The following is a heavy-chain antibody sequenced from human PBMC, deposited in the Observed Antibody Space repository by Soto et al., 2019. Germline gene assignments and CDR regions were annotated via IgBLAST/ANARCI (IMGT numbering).Heavy chain of an antibody. J-gene: IGHJ5*02. CDR1: GYTFTSYD. CDR2: MNPNSGNT. D-gene: IGHD3-3*01. V-gene: IGHV1-8*02. CDR3: ARGAPTGTIFGGVIGHYNWFDP. Sequence: GASVKVSCKASGYTFTSYDIHWVRQATGQGLEWMGWMNPNSGNTGYAQKFQGRVTMTRNTSISTAYMELSSLRSEDTAVYYCARGAPTGTIFGGVIGHYNWFDPWGQGTLVTVSS.